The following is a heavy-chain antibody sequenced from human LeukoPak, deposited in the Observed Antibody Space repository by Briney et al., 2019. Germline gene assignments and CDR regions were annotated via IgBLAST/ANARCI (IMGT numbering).Heavy chain of an antibody. CDR1: GVSISSYY. J-gene: IGHJ6*03. CDR2: IYYSRST. V-gene: IGHV4-59*01. CDR3: ARETSQKGAHYMDV. D-gene: IGHD3-16*01. Sequence: SETLSLTCTVSGVSISSYYWSWIRQPAGKGLEWIGYIYYSRSTNYNPSLKSRVTISVDTSKNQFSLKLSSVIAADTAVYYCARETSQKGAHYMDVWGKGTTVTISS.